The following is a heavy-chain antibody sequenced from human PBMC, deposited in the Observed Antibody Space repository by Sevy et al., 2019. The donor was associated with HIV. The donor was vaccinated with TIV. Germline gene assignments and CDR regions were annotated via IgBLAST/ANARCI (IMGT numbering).Heavy chain of an antibody. D-gene: IGHD2-2*01. J-gene: IGHJ6*02. CDR1: GFTFGDYG. CDR2: IRSKPYGGAT. CDR3: SRVPPPRLCSSASCYEGDYYYYGMDV. V-gene: IGHV3-49*03. Sequence: GGSLRLSCTTSGFTFGDYGMSWFRQAPGKGLEWIGFIRSKPYGGATEYAASVKGRFNSSRDDSKSIASLQMSSLKTEDTTAYYGSRVPPPRLCSSASCYEGDYYYYGMDVWGQGTTVTVSS.